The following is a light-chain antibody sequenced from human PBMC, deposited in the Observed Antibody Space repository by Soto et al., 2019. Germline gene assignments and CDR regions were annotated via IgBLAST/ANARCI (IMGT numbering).Light chain of an antibody. Sequence: EIVMTQSPVTLSVSPGERATLSFRASQSVTSNLAWYQQKPGQAPRLLIYGASTRATGIPARFSGSGSGTEFTLTISNLQSEDFAIYYCQQFNDWPRTFGQGTKVDIK. J-gene: IGKJ1*01. CDR1: QSVTSN. V-gene: IGKV3-15*01. CDR3: QQFNDWPRT. CDR2: GAS.